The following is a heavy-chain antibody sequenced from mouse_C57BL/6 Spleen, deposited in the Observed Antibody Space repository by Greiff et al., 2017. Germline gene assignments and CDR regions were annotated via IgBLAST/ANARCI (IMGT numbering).Heavy chain of an antibody. CDR3: ARWGTTVVAKGDWYFDV. CDR2: LYPASSST. CDR1: GYTFTSYW. J-gene: IGHJ1*03. V-gene: IGHV1-55*01. Sequence: VQLQQPGAELVKPGSSVKLSCKASGYTFTSYWITWVKQRPGQGLEWIGDLYPASSSTNYNEKFKSKATLTVDTSSSTAYMQLSSLTSEDSAVYYCARWGTTVVAKGDWYFDVWGTGTPVTVSS. D-gene: IGHD1-1*01.